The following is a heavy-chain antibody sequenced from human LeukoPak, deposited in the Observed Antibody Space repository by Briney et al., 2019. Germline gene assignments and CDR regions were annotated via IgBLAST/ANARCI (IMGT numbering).Heavy chain of an antibody. CDR1: GDSVSSNSAA. D-gene: IGHD4-17*01. V-gene: IGHV6-1*01. J-gene: IGHJ3*02. CDR2: PYYRSKLYN. Sequence: SQTRSPTCAISGDSVSSNSAAWNWIRQSPSRGLEWLGRPYYRSKLYNDYAASVKTRITNNPDTTKNQFSLQLISVIPEDTAVYYCARERQASLRGSAFDIWGQGTMVTVSS. CDR3: ARERQASLRGSAFDI.